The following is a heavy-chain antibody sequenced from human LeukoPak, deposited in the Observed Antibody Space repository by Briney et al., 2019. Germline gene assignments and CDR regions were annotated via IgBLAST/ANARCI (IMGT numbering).Heavy chain of an antibody. V-gene: IGHV3-15*01. D-gene: IGHD3-22*01. CDR3: TTEASTYYYDSSGYWVEYFQH. J-gene: IGHJ1*01. CDR2: IKSKTDGGTT. Sequence: GGSLRLSCAASGFTFSNAWMSWVRQAPGKGLEWVGLIKSKTDGGTTDYAAPVKGRFTISRDDSKNTLYLQMNSLKTEDTAVYYCTTEASTYYYDSSGYWVEYFQHWGQGTLVTVSS. CDR1: GFTFSNAW.